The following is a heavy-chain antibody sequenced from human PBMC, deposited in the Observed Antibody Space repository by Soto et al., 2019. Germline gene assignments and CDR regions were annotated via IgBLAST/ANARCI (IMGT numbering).Heavy chain of an antibody. CDR2: ISVSGDRT. Sequence: LSLSCAASVFTFTSYAMCWVRQAPGKGLEWVSSISVSGDRTFYADSVKGRFTISRDNSRNTLHLQMNSLRAEDTAVYYCAKDGDSISRNNTMDERGQGALITV. J-gene: IGHJ1*01. D-gene: IGHD3-22*01. CDR3: AKDGDSISRNNTMDE. CDR1: VFTFTSYA. V-gene: IGHV3-23*01.